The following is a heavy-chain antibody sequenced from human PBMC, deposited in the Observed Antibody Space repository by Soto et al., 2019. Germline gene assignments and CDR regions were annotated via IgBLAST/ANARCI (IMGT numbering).Heavy chain of an antibody. J-gene: IGHJ4*02. Sequence: QVQLQESGPGLVKPSETLSLTCTVSGSSINSYYWSWIRQPPGKGLEWIGYIYYGGNTNYNPSLKRRVTISMDTSKSHFSLRLSSVTAADTAVYYCARHNGWTYNDYWGQGTLVTVSS. CDR3: ARHNGWTYNDY. D-gene: IGHD6-19*01. V-gene: IGHV4-59*08. CDR1: GSSINSYY. CDR2: IYYGGNT.